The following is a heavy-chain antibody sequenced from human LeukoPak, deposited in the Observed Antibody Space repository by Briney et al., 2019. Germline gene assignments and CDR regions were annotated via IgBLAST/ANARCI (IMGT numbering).Heavy chain of an antibody. V-gene: IGHV3-7*01. CDR3: ASPNQRFDY. Sequence: PGGSLRLSCAASGFTFSSYAMSWVRQAPGKGLEWVANIKQAGSENSYVDSVKGRFTISRDNAKNSLYLQINSLRAEDTAVYYCASPNQRFDYWGQGTLVTVSS. CDR1: GFTFSSYA. CDR2: IKQAGSEN. D-gene: IGHD2-8*01. J-gene: IGHJ4*02.